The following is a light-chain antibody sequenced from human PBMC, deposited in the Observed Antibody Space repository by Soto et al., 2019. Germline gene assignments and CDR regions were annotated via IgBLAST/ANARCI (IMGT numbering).Light chain of an antibody. Sequence: QSALTQPASVSGSPEQSITISCTGTNSDVGAYNYVSWYQKYPGKAPKLVIYEVINRPSGVSNRFSGSKSGKTASLTISGLQAEDEADYYCSSYTSTGTLVFGGGTKLTVL. V-gene: IGLV2-14*01. CDR3: SSYTSTGTLV. J-gene: IGLJ2*01. CDR1: NSDVGAYNY. CDR2: EVI.